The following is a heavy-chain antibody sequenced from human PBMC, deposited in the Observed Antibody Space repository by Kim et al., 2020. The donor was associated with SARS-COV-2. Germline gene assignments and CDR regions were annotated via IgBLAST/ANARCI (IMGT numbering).Heavy chain of an antibody. J-gene: IGHJ3*02. CDR1: GGSISSSSYY. V-gene: IGHV4-39*01. CDR2: IYYSGST. CDR3: ARHIGWRAGSSGWYGGDAFDI. D-gene: IGHD6-19*01. Sequence: SETLSLTCTVSGGSISSSSYYWGWIRQPPGKGLEWIGSIYYSGSTYYNPSLKSRVTISVDTSKNQFSLKLSSVTAADTAVYYCARHIGWRAGSSGWYGGDAFDIWGQGTMVTVSS.